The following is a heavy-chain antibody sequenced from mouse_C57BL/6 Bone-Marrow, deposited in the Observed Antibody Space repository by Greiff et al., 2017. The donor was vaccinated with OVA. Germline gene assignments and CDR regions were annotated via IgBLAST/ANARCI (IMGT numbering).Heavy chain of an antibody. Sequence: QVQLQQPGAELVKPGASVKLSCKASGYTFTSYWMQWVKQRPGQGLEWIGEIDPSDSYTNYNQKFKGKATLTVDTSSSTAYMQLSSLTSEDSAVXYCARPSYSNSFDYWGQGTTLTVSS. J-gene: IGHJ2*01. V-gene: IGHV1-50*01. D-gene: IGHD2-5*01. CDR1: GYTFTSYW. CDR2: IDPSDSYT. CDR3: ARPSYSNSFDY.